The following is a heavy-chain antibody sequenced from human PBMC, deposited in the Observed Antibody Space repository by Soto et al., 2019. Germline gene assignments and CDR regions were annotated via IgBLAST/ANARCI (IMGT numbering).Heavy chain of an antibody. J-gene: IGHJ4*02. V-gene: IGHV3-48*01. CDR2: ITGSSGTI. CDR3: ARAKIDYGDYDSIDY. D-gene: IGHD4-17*01. CDR1: GFIFSTYS. Sequence: GGSLRLSCAASGFIFSTYSMNWIRQAPGKGLEWVSYITGSSGTIYYADSVKGRFTISRDNDKNSLYLQMNSLRAEDTAVYYCARAKIDYGDYDSIDYWGQGTLVTVSS.